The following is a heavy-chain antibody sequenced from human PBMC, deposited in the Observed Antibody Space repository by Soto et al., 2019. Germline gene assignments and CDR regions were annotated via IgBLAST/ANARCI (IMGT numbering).Heavy chain of an antibody. J-gene: IGHJ4*02. D-gene: IGHD3-16*01. CDR2: IIPMFGTP. V-gene: IGHV1-69*13. CDR1: GVTFNRQD. CDR3: ATSEGGDGYSFDY. Sequence: GASVKVSCKASGVTFNRQDMRWVRQAPGQGLEWMGGIIPMFGTPHYAEKFQDRVTITADESTGTAYLELSSLTSEDTAVYYCATSEGGDGYSFDYWGPGTLVTVSS.